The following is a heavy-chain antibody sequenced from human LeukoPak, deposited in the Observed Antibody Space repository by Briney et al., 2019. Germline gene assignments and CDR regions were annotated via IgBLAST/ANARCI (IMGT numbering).Heavy chain of an antibody. CDR1: GYSFTSYW. J-gene: IGHJ4*02. Sequence: GESLKISCRGSGYSFTSYWIGWVRRMPGKGLEWMGIIYPGDSDTRYSPSFQGQVTISADKSISTAYLQWSSLKASDTAMYYCARLYYGSGSSFYFDYWGQGTLVTVSS. CDR3: ARLYYGSGSSFYFDY. CDR2: IYPGDSDT. D-gene: IGHD3-10*01. V-gene: IGHV5-51*01.